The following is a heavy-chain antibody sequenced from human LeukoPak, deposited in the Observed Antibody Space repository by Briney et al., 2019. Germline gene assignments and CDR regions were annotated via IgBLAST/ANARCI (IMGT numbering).Heavy chain of an antibody. V-gene: IGHV3-33*01. CDR2: IWYDGSNK. Sequence: GGSLRLSCAASGFTFSSYGLHWVRQAPGKGLEWVAIIWYDGSNKYYADSEKGRFTISRDNSKNTLYLQMNSLRVEDTAVYYCARDPGQLRPGYYYYYMDVWGKGTTVTVSS. CDR1: GFTFSSYG. D-gene: IGHD2-2*01. CDR3: ARDPGQLRPGYYYYYMDV. J-gene: IGHJ6*03.